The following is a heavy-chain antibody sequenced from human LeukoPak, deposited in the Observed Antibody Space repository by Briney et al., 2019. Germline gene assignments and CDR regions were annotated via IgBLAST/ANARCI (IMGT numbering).Heavy chain of an antibody. Sequence: SETLSLTCTVSGGSISSYYWSWIRQPPGKGLEWIGYIYYSGSTNYNPSLKSRVTISVDRSKNQFSLKLSSVTAADTAVYYCARTRRIEDLSSGYYTYYFDYWGQGTLVTVSS. CDR2: IYYSGST. CDR3: ARTRRIEDLSSGYYTYYFDY. CDR1: GGSISSYY. D-gene: IGHD3-3*01. J-gene: IGHJ4*02. V-gene: IGHV4-59*12.